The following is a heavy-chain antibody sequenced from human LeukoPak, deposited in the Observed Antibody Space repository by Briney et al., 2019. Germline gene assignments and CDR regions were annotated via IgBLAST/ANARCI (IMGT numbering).Heavy chain of an antibody. CDR3: ARVPQYYYDSSGYLDAFDI. CDR2: IYYSGST. J-gene: IGHJ3*02. Sequence: SETLSLTCTVSGGSISSSSYYWGWIRQPPGKGLEWIGSIYYSGSTYYNPSLKSRVTISVDTSKNQFSLKLSSVTAADTAVYYCARVPQYYYDSSGYLDAFDIWGQGTMVTVSS. V-gene: IGHV4-39*01. CDR1: GGSISSSSYY. D-gene: IGHD3-22*01.